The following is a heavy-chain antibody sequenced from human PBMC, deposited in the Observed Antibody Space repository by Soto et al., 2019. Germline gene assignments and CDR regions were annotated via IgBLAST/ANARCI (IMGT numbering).Heavy chain of an antibody. CDR1: GGSMSSFS. V-gene: IGHV4-59*13. J-gene: IGHJ6*02. CDR2: ISHSGRS. D-gene: IGHD3-3*01. CDR3: ARVAMEKYYDMRSGSTSYALDV. Sequence: SETLSLTCAVSGGSMSSFSWSWIRQPPGKGLEFIGSISHSGRSEYNPSLKNRIILSVDVSKNQFSLNLKSMKVADTAVYYCARVAMEKYYDMRSGSTSYALDVWGQGTTVTVSS.